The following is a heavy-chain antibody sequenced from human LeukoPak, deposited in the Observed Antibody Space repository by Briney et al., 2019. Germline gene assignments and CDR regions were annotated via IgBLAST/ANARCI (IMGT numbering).Heavy chain of an antibody. V-gene: IGHV3-23*01. J-gene: IGHJ4*02. CDR3: AKDRPPFNYYGSGSSLDY. D-gene: IGHD3-10*01. Sequence: GGSLRLSCAASGFTFSSYGMSWVRQAPGKGLEWVSAISGSGGSTYYADSVKGRFTISRDNSKNTLYLQMNNLRAEDTAVYYCAKDRPPFNYYGSGSSLDYWGQGTLVTVSS. CDR2: ISGSGGST. CDR1: GFTFSSYG.